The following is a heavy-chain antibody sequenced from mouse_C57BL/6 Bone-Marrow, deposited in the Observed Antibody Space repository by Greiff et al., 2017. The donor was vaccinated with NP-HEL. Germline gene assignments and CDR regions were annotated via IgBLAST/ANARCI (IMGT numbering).Heavy chain of an antibody. CDR1: GYTFTSYG. CDR3: ARWTAWFAY. CDR2: IYPRSGNT. V-gene: IGHV1-81*01. Sequence: QVQLKESGAELARPGASVKLSCKASGYTFTSYGISWVKQRTGQGLEWIGEIYPRSGNTYYNEKFKGKATLTADKSSSTAYMELRSLTSEDSAVYFCARWTAWFAYWGQGTLVTVPA. J-gene: IGHJ3*01.